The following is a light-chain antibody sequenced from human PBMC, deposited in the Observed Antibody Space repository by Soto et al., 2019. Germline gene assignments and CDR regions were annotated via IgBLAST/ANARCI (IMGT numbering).Light chain of an antibody. CDR3: MPALQPRRP. CDR1: QSLLHSSGYNY. Sequence: DFVMTQSPLSLPVTAGEPASISCRSSQSLLHSSGYNYLDWYLQKPGQCPQLLIYLGSHRASGVPXRLSGSECATDFTLKISRVEAEDVEVYYCMPALQPRRPFGGGTK. J-gene: IGKJ4*01. CDR2: LGS. V-gene: IGKV2-28*01.